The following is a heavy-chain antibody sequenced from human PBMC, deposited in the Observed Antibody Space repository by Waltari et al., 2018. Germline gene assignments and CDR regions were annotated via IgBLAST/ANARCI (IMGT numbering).Heavy chain of an antibody. CDR2: INPNSGDT. Sequence: QVQLVQPVAEVTKPGASVKVSCKASGYTFPGYYRHWVRQAPGQGLEWMGWINPNSGDTNYAQKFQGRVTMTRDTSISTAYMDMSRLRSDDTAVYYCARGTSGSWDWGQGTLVTVSS. D-gene: IGHD1-26*01. CDR3: ARGTSGSWD. CDR1: GYTFPGYY. J-gene: IGHJ4*02. V-gene: IGHV1-2*02.